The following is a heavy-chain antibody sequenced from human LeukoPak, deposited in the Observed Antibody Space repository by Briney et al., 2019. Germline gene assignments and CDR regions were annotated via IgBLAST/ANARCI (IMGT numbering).Heavy chain of an antibody. CDR2: ISAYNGNT. CDR1: GYSFTSYA. Sequence: EASVKVSCKSSGYSFTSYAISWVRQAPGQGLEWMGWISAYNGNTNYAQKLQGRVTMTTDTSTSTAYMELRSLRSDDTAVYYCARAQHSGSYHYPPYYYYYMDVWAKGPRSPSP. V-gene: IGHV1-18*01. J-gene: IGHJ6*03. CDR3: ARAQHSGSYHYPPYYYYYMDV. D-gene: IGHD1-26*01.